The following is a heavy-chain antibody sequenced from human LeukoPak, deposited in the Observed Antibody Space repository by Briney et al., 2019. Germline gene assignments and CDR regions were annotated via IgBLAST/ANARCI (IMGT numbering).Heavy chain of an antibody. D-gene: IGHD3-10*01. CDR2: IYYSGST. V-gene: IGHV4-39*01. J-gene: IGHJ4*02. CDR3: ARQVWFGESPHFDY. Sequence: SETLSLTCTVSGGSISSSSYYWGWIRQPPGKGLEWIGSIYYSGSTYYNPSLKSRATISVDTSKNQFSLKLSSVTAADTAVYYCARQVWFGESPHFDYWGQGTLVTVSS. CDR1: GGSISSSSYY.